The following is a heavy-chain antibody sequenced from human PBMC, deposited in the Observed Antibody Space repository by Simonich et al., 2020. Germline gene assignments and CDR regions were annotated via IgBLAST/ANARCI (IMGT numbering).Heavy chain of an antibody. CDR1: GFTFSSYA. D-gene: IGHD3-22*01. CDR3: AKDLGERITMIVVVIDAFDI. J-gene: IGHJ3*02. CDR2: ISGSGGST. V-gene: IGHV3-23*01. Sequence: GGGLVQPGGSLRLSCAASGFTFSSYAMSWVRQAPGKGLEWVSAISGSGGSTYYADSVQGRFTISRDNSKNTLYLQMHSLRAEDTAVYYCAKDLGERITMIVVVIDAFDIWGQGTMVTVSS.